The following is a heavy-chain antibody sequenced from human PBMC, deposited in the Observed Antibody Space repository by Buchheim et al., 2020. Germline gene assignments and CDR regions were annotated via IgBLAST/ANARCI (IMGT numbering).Heavy chain of an antibody. CDR2: ISYDGSNE. CDR3: ARLMMPLVRGVVPRPDYYYGMGV. CDR1: GFTFSSYA. Sequence: QVQLVESGGGVVQPGRSLRLSCAASGFTFSSYAMQWVRQAPGKGLEWVTLISYDGSNEYYADSVKGRFTISRDNSKNTLYLQMNSLRAEDTAVYYCARLMMPLVRGVVPRPDYYYGMGVWGQGTT. D-gene: IGHD3-10*01. J-gene: IGHJ6*02. V-gene: IGHV3-30-3*01.